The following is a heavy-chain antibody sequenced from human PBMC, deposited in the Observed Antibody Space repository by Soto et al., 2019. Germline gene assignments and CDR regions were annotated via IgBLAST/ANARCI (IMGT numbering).Heavy chain of an antibody. CDR1: GYTFTGYY. CDR2: INPNSGGT. V-gene: IGHV1-2*04. CDR3: AVTYYYDSSGTRRDDAFDI. Sequence: QVQLVQSGAEVKKPGASVKVSCKASGYTFTGYYMHWVRQAPGQGLEWMGWINPNSGGTNYAQKFQGWVTMTRDTSISTGYMERSRLRSDDTAVYYCAVTYYYDSSGTRRDDAFDIWGQGTMVTVSS. J-gene: IGHJ3*02. D-gene: IGHD3-22*01.